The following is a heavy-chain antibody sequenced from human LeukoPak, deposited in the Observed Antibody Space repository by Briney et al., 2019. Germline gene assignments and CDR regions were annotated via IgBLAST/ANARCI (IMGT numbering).Heavy chain of an antibody. D-gene: IGHD3-22*01. V-gene: IGHV4-34*01. J-gene: IGHJ4*02. CDR3: ARGSLRGGYYDSTRPYYFDY. CDR2: INHSGST. Sequence: PSETLSLTCAVYGGSFSGYYWSWIRQPPGKGLEWIGEINHSGSTNYNPSLKSRVTISVDTSKSQFSLKLSSVTAADTAVYYCARGSLRGGYYDSTRPYYFDYWGQGTLVTVSS. CDR1: GGSFSGYY.